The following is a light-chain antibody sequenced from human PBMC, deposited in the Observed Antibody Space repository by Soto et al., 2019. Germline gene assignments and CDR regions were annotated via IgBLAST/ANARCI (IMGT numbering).Light chain of an antibody. CDR2: DVS. CDR3: SSYTRSSPYV. J-gene: IGLJ1*01. Sequence: QSVLTQPASVSGSPGQSITISCTGTSSDVGGYNYVSWYQQHPGKAPKLMIYDVSNRPSGVSNRFSGSKSGNTASLTISGLQAEDEADYYCSSYTRSSPYVFGTGTKVPS. CDR1: SSDVGGYNY. V-gene: IGLV2-14*01.